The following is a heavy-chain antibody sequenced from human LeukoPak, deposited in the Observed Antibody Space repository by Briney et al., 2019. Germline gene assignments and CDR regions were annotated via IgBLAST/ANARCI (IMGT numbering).Heavy chain of an antibody. CDR3: ARARRDSGFYKVDY. V-gene: IGHV4-34*01. CDR1: GGSLSGSY. Sequence: SETLSLTCAVYGGSLSGSYWSWIRQPPGKGLEWIGEINHSGSANYNPSLKSRVTLSIDKSKNQFSLNLNSVTAADTAVCYCARARRDSGFYKVDYWGQGTLITVSS. J-gene: IGHJ4*02. D-gene: IGHD3-3*01. CDR2: INHSGSA.